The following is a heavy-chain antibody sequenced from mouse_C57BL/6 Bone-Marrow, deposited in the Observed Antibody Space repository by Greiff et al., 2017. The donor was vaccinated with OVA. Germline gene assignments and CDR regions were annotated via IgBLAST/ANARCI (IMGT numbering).Heavy chain of an antibody. V-gene: IGHV1-62-2*01. CDR3: ARHEADYSNYVGANWDWFAY. D-gene: IGHD2-5*01. J-gene: IGHJ3*01. CDR1: GYTFTEYT. Sequence: VQLQQSGAELVKPGASVKLSCKASGYTFTEYTIHWVKQRSGQGLEWIGWFYPGSGSIKYNEKFKDKATLTADKSSSTVYMELSRLTSEDSAVYFCARHEADYSNYVGANWDWFAYWGQGTLVTVSA. CDR2: FYPGSGSI.